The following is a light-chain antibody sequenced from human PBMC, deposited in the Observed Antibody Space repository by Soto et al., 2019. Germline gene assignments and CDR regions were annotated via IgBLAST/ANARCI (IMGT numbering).Light chain of an antibody. CDR1: QGISSY. J-gene: IGKJ1*01. CDR2: TAS. Sequence: DIQLTQSPSFLSASVGDRVTITCRASQGISSYLAWYQQKPGKAPKLLISTASTLQSGVPSRFSGSGSGTEFTLTISSLQSEDFAVYYCQQYNNWPPVTFGQGTKVDIK. CDR3: QQYNNWPPVT. V-gene: IGKV1-9*01.